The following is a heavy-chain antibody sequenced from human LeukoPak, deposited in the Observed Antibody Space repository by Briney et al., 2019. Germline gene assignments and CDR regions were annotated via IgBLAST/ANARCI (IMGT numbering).Heavy chain of an antibody. CDR1: GGSFSGYY. J-gene: IGHJ4*02. CDR2: INHNGST. CDR3: ARGKAPTYYYGSGSSRPFDY. V-gene: IGHV4-34*01. Sequence: SETLSLTCAVYGGSFSGYYWSWIRQPPGKGLEWIGEINHNGSTNYNPSLKSRVTISVDTSKNQFSLKLSSVTAADTAVYYCARGKAPTYYYGSGSSRPFDYWGQGTLVTVSS. D-gene: IGHD3-10*01.